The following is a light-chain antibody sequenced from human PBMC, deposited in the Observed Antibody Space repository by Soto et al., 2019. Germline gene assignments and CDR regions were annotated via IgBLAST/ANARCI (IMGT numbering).Light chain of an antibody. CDR1: SSDVGTYDD. V-gene: IGLV2-14*01. Sequence: QSVLTQPASVSASPGQSITISCTGTSSDVGTYDDVSWYRQHPGKGPKLLIYEVTNRPSGVSNRFSGSKSGNTASLTISGLQAEDEADYYCISYTGSSTSYVFGSGTKVTVL. CDR3: ISYTGSSTSYV. J-gene: IGLJ1*01. CDR2: EVT.